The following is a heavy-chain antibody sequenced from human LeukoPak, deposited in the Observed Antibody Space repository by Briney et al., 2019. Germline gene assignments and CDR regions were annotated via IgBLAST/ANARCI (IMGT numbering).Heavy chain of an antibody. V-gene: IGHV4-39*07. Sequence: PSETLSLTCTVSGGSISSSGYYWGWVRQPPGGGLEGIGSIYYSGTTFDNPSLKSRVTISGDTSKNQFSLKLSSVTAADTAAYYCARDGAYGDYGGFDYWGQGTLVTVSS. CDR1: GGSISSSGYY. CDR3: ARDGAYGDYGGFDY. D-gene: IGHD4-17*01. J-gene: IGHJ4*02. CDR2: IYYSGTT.